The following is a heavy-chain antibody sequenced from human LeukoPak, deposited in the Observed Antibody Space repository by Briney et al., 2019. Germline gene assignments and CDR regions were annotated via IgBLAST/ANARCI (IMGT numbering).Heavy chain of an antibody. Sequence: SETLSLTCAVYGGSFSGYYWSWIRQPPGKGLEWMGEINHSGSTTYNPSLKSRVTISVDTSKNQFSLKLNSVTAADTAVYYCASSGWYRGYWGQGTLVTVSS. D-gene: IGHD6-19*01. V-gene: IGHV4-34*01. CDR2: INHSGST. CDR3: ASSGWYRGY. CDR1: GGSFSGYY. J-gene: IGHJ4*02.